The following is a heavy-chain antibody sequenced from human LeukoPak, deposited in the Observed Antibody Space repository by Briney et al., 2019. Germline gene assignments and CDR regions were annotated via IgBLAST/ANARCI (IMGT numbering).Heavy chain of an antibody. D-gene: IGHD3-10*01. CDR1: GFTFSSYA. CDR2: ISGSGGST. Sequence: GGSLRLSWAASGFTFSSYAMSWVRQAPGKGLEWVSAISGSGGSTYYADSVKGRFTISRDNSKNTLYLQMNSLRAEDTAVYYCAKSVWATMVRGSGDWFDPWGQGTLVTVSS. CDR3: AKSVWATMVRGSGDWFDP. V-gene: IGHV3-23*01. J-gene: IGHJ5*02.